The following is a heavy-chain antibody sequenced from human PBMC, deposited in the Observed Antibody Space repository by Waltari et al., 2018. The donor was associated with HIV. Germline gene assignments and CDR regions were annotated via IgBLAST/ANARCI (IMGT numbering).Heavy chain of an antibody. J-gene: IGHJ5*02. CDR1: GFTFRAFD. V-gene: IGHV3-48*03. CDR3: VRGGAAFVTGGMQVVQPGP. D-gene: IGHD6-6*01. Sequence: EVQLVESGGGLVRPGGSLRLSFLASGFTFRAFDMNWVRPAPGKGLGWRSYISDRSQTVYYTASTKGRFTVSRNNAKRSLYLDMSGLTAADTAVYYCVRGGAAFVTGGMQVVQPGPWGQGTLVTVS. CDR2: ISDRSQTV.